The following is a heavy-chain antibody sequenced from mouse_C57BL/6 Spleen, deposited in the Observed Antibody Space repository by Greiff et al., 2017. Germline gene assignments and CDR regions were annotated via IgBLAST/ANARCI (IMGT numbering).Heavy chain of an antibody. V-gene: IGHV2-2*01. CDR3: AKGDGYYWYFDV. J-gene: IGHJ1*03. D-gene: IGHD2-3*01. CDR2: IWSGGST. Sequence: QVQLQQSGPGLVQPSQSLSITCTVSGFSLTSYGLHWVRQSPGKGLEWLGVIWSGGSTDYNAAFISRLSISKDNSKSQVFFKMNSLQADDTAIYYCAKGDGYYWYFDVWGTGTTVTVSS. CDR1: GFSLTSYG.